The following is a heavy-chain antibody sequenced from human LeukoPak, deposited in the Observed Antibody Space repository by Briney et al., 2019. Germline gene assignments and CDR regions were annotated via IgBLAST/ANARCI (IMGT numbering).Heavy chain of an antibody. Sequence: NPSETLSPTCAFSGYSISSGFYWGWIRRPPGKGLEWIGSISHSGSPYYNPSLKSRVIISVDTSENQFSLRLSSVTAADTAVYYCARHWGYSEFDYWGQGTLVTVSS. J-gene: IGHJ4*02. V-gene: IGHV4-38-2*01. CDR1: GYSISSGFY. CDR3: ARHWGYSEFDY. D-gene: IGHD5-24*01. CDR2: ISHSGSP.